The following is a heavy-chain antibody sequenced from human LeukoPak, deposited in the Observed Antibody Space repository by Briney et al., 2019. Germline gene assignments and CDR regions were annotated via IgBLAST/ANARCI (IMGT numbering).Heavy chain of an antibody. CDR3: ARLMGSSSGIDY. CDR2: IYYSGST. Sequence: SETLSLTCTVSGVSISSYYWSWIRQPPGKGLEWIGYIYYSGSTNYNPSLKSRVTISVDTSKNQFSLKLSSVTAADTAVYYCARLMGSSSGIDYWGQGNLVTVSS. CDR1: GVSISSYY. V-gene: IGHV4-59*08. J-gene: IGHJ4*02. D-gene: IGHD6-6*01.